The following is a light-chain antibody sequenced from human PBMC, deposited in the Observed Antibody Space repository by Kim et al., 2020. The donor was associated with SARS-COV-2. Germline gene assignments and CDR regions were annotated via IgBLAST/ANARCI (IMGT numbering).Light chain of an antibody. CDR2: GKN. Sequence: VALGQTVRISCQGDSLRSYYATWYQQKPGQAPIVVIYGKNNRPSGIPDRFSGSSSGNTASLTITGTQAGDEADYYCNSRDSNDNVVFGGGTKVTVL. CDR1: SLRSYY. J-gene: IGLJ2*01. CDR3: NSRDSNDNVV. V-gene: IGLV3-19*01.